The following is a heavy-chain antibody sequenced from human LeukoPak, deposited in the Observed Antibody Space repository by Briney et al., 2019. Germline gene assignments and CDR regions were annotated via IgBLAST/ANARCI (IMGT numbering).Heavy chain of an antibody. D-gene: IGHD3-22*01. CDR2: IYYSGST. CDR1: GGSISSYY. CDR3: ARADYYDSSALGYYFDY. V-gene: IGHV4-59*01. J-gene: IGHJ4*02. Sequence: NPSETLSLTCTVSGGSISSYYWSWMRQPPGKGLEWIGYIYYSGSTNYNPSLKSRVTISVDTSKNQFSLKLSSVTAADTGVYYCARADYYDSSALGYYFDYWGQGTLVTVSS.